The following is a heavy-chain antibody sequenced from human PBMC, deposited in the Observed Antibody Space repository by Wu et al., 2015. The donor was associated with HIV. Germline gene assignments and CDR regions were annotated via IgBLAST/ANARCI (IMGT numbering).Heavy chain of an antibody. CDR3: ARDGVKTIFGVAPDY. J-gene: IGHJ4*02. Sequence: QVQLVQSGAEMKKPGSSVKVSCKASGGTFSTFAISWVRQAPGQGLEWMGGIIPIFNITNYAQKLQGRVTITTDESMTTAYMALSSLRSDDTAVYYCARDGVKTIFGVAPDYWGQGTLVTVSS. CDR2: IIPIFNIT. CDR1: GGTFSTFA. V-gene: IGHV1-69*05. D-gene: IGHD3-3*01.